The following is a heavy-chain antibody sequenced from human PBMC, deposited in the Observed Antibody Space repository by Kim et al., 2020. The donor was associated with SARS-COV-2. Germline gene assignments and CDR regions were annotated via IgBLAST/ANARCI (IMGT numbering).Heavy chain of an antibody. CDR1: GGSISSSSYY. D-gene: IGHD2-2*01. CDR3: ARHEGGYQLLSYYYYYMDV. J-gene: IGHJ6*03. Sequence: SETLSLTCTVSGGSISSSSYYWGWIRQPPGKGLEWIVSIYYSGSTYYNPSLKSRVTISVDTSKNQFSLKLSSVTAADTAVYYCARHEGGYQLLSYYYYYMDVWGKGTTVTVSS. CDR2: IYYSGST. V-gene: IGHV4-39*01.